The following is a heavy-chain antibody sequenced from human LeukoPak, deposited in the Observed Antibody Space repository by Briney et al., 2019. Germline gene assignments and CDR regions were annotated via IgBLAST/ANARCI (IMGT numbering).Heavy chain of an antibody. J-gene: IGHJ4*02. D-gene: IGHD6-13*01. CDR1: GYTFTSYG. Sequence: ASVKVSCKASGYTFTSYGISRVRQAPGQGLEWMGWTSAYNGNTNYAQKLQGRVTMTTDTSTSTAYMELRSLRSDDTAVYYCARTIAAAGSWGPDYWGQGTLVTVSS. CDR2: TSAYNGNT. CDR3: ARTIAAAGSWGPDY. V-gene: IGHV1-18*01.